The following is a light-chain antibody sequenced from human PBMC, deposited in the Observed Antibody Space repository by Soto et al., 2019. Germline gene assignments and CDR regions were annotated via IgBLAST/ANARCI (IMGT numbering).Light chain of an antibody. V-gene: IGKV3-20*01. CDR1: QSVRSSY. J-gene: IGKJ1*01. CDR3: QQYGSPPWA. Sequence: DIVLTQSPDTLSLSPGERATLSCRASQSVRSSYLAWYQQKPGQAPRLLIYGASSRATGIPDRFSGSGSGTDFSLTISRLEPEDFAVYYCQQYGSPPWAFGQGTKVEIE. CDR2: GAS.